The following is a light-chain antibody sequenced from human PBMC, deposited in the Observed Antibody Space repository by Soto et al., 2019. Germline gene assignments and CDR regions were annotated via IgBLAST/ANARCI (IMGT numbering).Light chain of an antibody. CDR2: DVS. Sequence: QSALTQPASVSGSPGQSITISCTGTSSDVGGYNYVSWYQQHPGKAPKVMIYDVSNRPSGVSNRFSGSKSGNTASLTISWLQAEDEADDYCSSYTSSSTHVVFGGGTKLTVL. CDR3: SSYTSSSTHVV. J-gene: IGLJ2*01. CDR1: SSDVGGYNY. V-gene: IGLV2-14*01.